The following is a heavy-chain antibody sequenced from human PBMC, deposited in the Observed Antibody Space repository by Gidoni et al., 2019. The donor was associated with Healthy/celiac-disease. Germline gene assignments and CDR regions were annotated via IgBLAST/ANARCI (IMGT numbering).Heavy chain of an antibody. V-gene: IGHV4-31*03. CDR2: IYYSGST. CDR1: GGSLSSGGYY. CDR3: ARVEWIQLTQPIPYNWFDP. Sequence: QVQLQESGPGLVKPSQTLSLTCTVSGGSLSSGGYYWSWIRQHPGKGLEWIGYIYYSGSTYYNPSLKSRVTISVDTSKNQFSLKLSSVTAADTAVYYCARVEWIQLTQPIPYNWFDPWGQGTLVTVSS. J-gene: IGHJ5*02. D-gene: IGHD5-18*01.